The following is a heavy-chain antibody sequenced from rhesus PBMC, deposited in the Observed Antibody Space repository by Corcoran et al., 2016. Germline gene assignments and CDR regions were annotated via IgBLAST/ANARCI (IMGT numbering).Heavy chain of an antibody. V-gene: IGHV4-165*01. Sequence: QVQLQESGPGLVKPSETLSLTCAVSGYSISSNYWSWIRQPPGKGLDWIGYISGSSATPYYTPSLKSRVPISTDPSKNHCSLKLSYVTAADTAVYYCASGAYSSWVPHRYSFDYWGQGVLVTVSS. CDR3: ASGAYSSWVPHRYSFDY. CDR1: GYSISSNY. D-gene: IGHD6-13*01. CDR2: ISGSSATP. J-gene: IGHJ4*01.